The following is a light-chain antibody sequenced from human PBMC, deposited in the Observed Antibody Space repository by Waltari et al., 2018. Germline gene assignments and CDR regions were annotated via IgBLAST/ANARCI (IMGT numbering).Light chain of an antibody. CDR1: SSDVGGYNY. J-gene: IGLJ2*01. V-gene: IGLV2-14*01. CDR3: SSYTSSSILNVI. CDR2: DVN. Sequence: QSALTQPASVSGSPGQSITISCTGTSSDVGGYNYVSWYQQHPGKAPQLMIYDVNKRPSGVSNRFSDSKSGNTATLAISGLQAEDEADYYCSSYTSSSILNVIFGGGTKLTVL.